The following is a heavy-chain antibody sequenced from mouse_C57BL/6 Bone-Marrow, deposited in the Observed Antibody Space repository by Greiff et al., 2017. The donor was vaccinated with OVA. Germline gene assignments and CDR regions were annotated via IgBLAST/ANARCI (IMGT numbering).Heavy chain of an antibody. CDR2: ISDGGSYT. J-gene: IGHJ2*01. Sequence: VMLVESGGGLVKPGGSLKLSCAASGFTFSSYAMSWVRQTPEKRLEWVATISDGGSYTYYPDNVKGRFTISRDNAKNNLYLQMSHLKSEDTAMYYCARVDYDKKDYWGQGTTLTVSS. CDR1: GFTFSSYA. D-gene: IGHD2-4*01. V-gene: IGHV5-4*03. CDR3: ARVDYDKKDY.